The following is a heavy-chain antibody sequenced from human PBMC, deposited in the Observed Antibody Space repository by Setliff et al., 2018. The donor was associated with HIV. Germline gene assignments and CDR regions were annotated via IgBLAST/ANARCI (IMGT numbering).Heavy chain of an antibody. CDR3: AKDYYYGSGTYSNAYFDY. J-gene: IGHJ4*02. CDR2: INPTSGAT. CDR1: GYTFSDYY. Sequence: ASVKVSCKASGYTFSDYYLHWVRQAPGQGLEWMGWINPTSGATNYEHKFQGRFTISRDSSKNTLFLQMNGLRADDTAVYYCAKDYYYGSGTYSNAYFDYWGQGTLVTVSS. V-gene: IGHV1-2*02. D-gene: IGHD3-10*01.